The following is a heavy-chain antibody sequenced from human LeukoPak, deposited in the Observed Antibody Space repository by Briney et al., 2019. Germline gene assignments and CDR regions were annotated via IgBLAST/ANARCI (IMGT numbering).Heavy chain of an antibody. D-gene: IGHD3-3*02. CDR1: GYTFTGYY. J-gene: IGHJ4*02. V-gene: IGHV1-2*06. Sequence: GASVKVSCKASGYTFTGYYMHWVRQAPGQGLEWMGRINPNSGGTNYAQKFQGRATTTRDTSISTAYMELSRLRSDDTAVYYCARDSAVRHFWSGYYGYWGQGTLVTVSS. CDR3: ARDSAVRHFWSGYYGY. CDR2: INPNSGGT.